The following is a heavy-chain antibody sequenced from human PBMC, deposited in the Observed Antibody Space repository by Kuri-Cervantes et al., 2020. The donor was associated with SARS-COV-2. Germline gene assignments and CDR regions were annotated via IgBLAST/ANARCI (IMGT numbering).Heavy chain of an antibody. CDR3: ASGSMYNWNYRRANYYYGMDV. D-gene: IGHD1-7*01. J-gene: IGHJ6*02. V-gene: IGHV4-39*07. CDR1: GGSISSISYY. Sequence: SETLSLPCTVSGGSISSISYYWSWIRQPPGKGLEWIGEINHGGSTHYNPSLKSRVTISVDTSKNQFSLKLSSVTAADTAVYYCASGSMYNWNYRRANYYYGMDVWGQGTTVTVSS. CDR2: INHGGST.